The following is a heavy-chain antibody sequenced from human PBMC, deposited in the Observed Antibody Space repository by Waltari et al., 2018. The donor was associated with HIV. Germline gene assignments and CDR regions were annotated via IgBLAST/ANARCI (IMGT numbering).Heavy chain of an antibody. Sequence: EVQLVESGGGLVQPGGSLRLSCAASGFTFSSYWMSWVRQAPGKGLEWVANIKQDGSEKYYVDSVKGRFTISRDNAKNSLYLQMNSLRAEDTAVYYCASGHDGVLFDYWGQGTLVTVSS. D-gene: IGHD4-17*01. V-gene: IGHV3-7*01. J-gene: IGHJ4*02. CDR3: ASGHDGVLFDY. CDR2: IKQDGSEK. CDR1: GFTFSSYW.